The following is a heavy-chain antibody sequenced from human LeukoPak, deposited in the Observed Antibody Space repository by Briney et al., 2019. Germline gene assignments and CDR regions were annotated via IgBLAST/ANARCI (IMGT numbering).Heavy chain of an antibody. CDR1: GFTFNIYW. Sequence: GGSLRLSCAASGFTFNIYWMHWVRQAPGEGLVWVSRINNDGSSTNYADSVKGRFTISRDNAKNTLYLQMNSLRAEDTAVYFCARVDWNIDYWGQGTLVTVSS. CDR2: INNDGSST. V-gene: IGHV3-74*01. D-gene: IGHD1/OR15-1a*01. J-gene: IGHJ4*02. CDR3: ARVDWNIDY.